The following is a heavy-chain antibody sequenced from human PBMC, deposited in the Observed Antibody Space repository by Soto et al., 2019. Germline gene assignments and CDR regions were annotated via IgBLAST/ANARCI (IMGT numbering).Heavy chain of an antibody. J-gene: IGHJ6*02. Sequence: TSETLSLTCAVSGYSISSGNYWAWIRQPPGRGLEWIGSLYHIGSTHYNTSLKSRVTISVDTSKNHFSLELSSVTAADTAIYYCRSSTSCYDESCVDVWGQGTMVTVSS. CDR3: RSSTSCYDESCVDV. CDR1: GYSISSGNY. CDR2: LYHIGST. V-gene: IGHV4-38-2*01. D-gene: IGHD2-2*01.